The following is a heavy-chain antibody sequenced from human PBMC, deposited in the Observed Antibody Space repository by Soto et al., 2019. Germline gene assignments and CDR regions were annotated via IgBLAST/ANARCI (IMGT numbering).Heavy chain of an antibody. V-gene: IGHV1-69*12. CDR2: IIPIFGTA. CDR3: ARDPRILIAARPPYCYYGMDV. D-gene: IGHD6-6*01. Sequence: QVQLVQSGAEVKKPGSSVKVSCKASGGTFSSYAISWVRQAPGQGLEWMGGIIPIFGTANYAQKFQGRVTITADESTSKAYMELSSLRSEDTAVYYCARDPRILIAARPPYCYYGMDVWGQGTTVTVSS. CDR1: GGTFSSYA. J-gene: IGHJ6*02.